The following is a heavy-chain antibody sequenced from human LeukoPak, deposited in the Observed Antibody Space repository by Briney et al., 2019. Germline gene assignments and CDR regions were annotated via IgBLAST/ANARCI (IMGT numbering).Heavy chain of an antibody. J-gene: IGHJ4*02. CDR1: GFTFSSYS. CDR3: AKADSGTYYGLGDYFDY. D-gene: IGHD1-26*01. V-gene: IGHV3-48*01. Sequence: GGSLRLSCAASGFTFSSYSMNWVRQAPGKGLEWVSYISSSSSTIYYADSVKGRFTISRDNSMNTLYLQMNSLRAEDTAVYYCAKADSGTYYGLGDYFDYWGQGTLVTVSS. CDR2: ISSSSSTI.